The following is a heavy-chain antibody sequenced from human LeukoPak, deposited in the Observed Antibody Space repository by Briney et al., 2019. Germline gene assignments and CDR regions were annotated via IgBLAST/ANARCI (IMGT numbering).Heavy chain of an antibody. V-gene: IGHV3-53*01. CDR3: AREVPATGMYFDY. D-gene: IGHD2-2*01. J-gene: IGHJ4*02. CDR2: IYSGGTT. Sequence: TGRSLRLSCAASGFSVSSNYMSWVRQAPGKGLEWVSVIYSGGTTYYADSVKGRFTISRDNSKSTLYLQMNSLRAEDTAVYYCAREVPATGMYFDYWGQGTLVTVSA. CDR1: GFSVSSNY.